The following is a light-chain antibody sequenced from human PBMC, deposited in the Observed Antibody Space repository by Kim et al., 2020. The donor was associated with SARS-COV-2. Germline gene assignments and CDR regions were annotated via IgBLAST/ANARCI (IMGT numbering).Light chain of an antibody. Sequence: DIQMTQSPSSLAASVRDRVTIACRASQSIGTYLNWYQQKPGKAPKLLIYAASSLQSGVPSRFSGSGSGTDFTLTISSLQTEDFATYYCQQSHTTPLLTFGGGTKVDIK. CDR2: AAS. CDR3: QQSHTTPLLT. V-gene: IGKV1-39*01. CDR1: QSIGTY. J-gene: IGKJ4*01.